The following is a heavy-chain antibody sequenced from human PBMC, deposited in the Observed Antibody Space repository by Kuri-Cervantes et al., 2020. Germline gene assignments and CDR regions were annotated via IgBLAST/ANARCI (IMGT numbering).Heavy chain of an antibody. Sequence: GESLKISCAASGFTFSSYGMHWVRQAPGKGLEWVAVISYDGINKYYADSVKGRFTISRDNSKNTLYLQMNSLRAEDTAVYYCARGGGGYSYGWGLKRNGMDVWGQGTTVTVSS. CDR3: ARGGGGYSYGWGLKRNGMDV. V-gene: IGHV3-30*03. J-gene: IGHJ6*02. CDR1: GFTFSSYG. D-gene: IGHD5-18*01. CDR2: ISYDGINK.